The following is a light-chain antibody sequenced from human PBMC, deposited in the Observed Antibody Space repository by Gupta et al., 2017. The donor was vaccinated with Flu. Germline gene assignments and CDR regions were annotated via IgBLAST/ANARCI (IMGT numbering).Light chain of an antibody. J-gene: IGKJ2*01. Sequence: EILMTQSPDSLSVSPGESATLSCWAAQSVGNNLAWYQQRPGQAPSLLIHSVSTRVTGVPARFSGSGSGAEFTLTITGLQSEDFAVYHCQQYYNWPRTFGQGTKVEI. CDR2: SVS. CDR1: QSVGNN. V-gene: IGKV3-15*01. CDR3: QQYYNWPRT.